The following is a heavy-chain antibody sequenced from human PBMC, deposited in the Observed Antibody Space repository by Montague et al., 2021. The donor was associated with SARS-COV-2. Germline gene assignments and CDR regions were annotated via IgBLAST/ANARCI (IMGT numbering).Heavy chain of an antibody. V-gene: IGHV4-61*02. J-gene: IGHJ4*02. CDR1: DGSITSDNYH. Sequence: TLPLTCTVSDGSITSDNYHWSWIRQPAGKGLEWIGRIFTSGNTDYNPSLTGRVTMSLDTSESQFSLKLNSVTAADTAIYYCAGVRFNAWHYFDYWGPGILVTVSS. CDR2: IFTSGNT. D-gene: IGHD3-16*01. CDR3: AGVRFNAWHYFDY.